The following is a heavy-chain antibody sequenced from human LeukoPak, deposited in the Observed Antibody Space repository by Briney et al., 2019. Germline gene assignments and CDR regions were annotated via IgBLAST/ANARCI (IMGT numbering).Heavy chain of an antibody. CDR1: GFSFSTYA. CDR3: AKSPGGYSGPFGD. J-gene: IGHJ4*02. Sequence: GGSLRLSCAASGFSFSTYAMSWVRQAPGKGLEWVSAIRGSASGVTTYYADSVKGRFTSSRDNSKNTLYLQMNSLRAEDTAVYYCAKSPGGYSGPFGDWGQGTLVTVSS. D-gene: IGHD5-12*01. V-gene: IGHV3-23*01. CDR2: IRGSASGVTT.